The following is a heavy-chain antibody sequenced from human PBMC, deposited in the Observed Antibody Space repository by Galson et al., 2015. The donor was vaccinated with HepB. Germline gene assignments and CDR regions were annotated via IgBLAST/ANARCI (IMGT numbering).Heavy chain of an antibody. CDR3: ASGRWLVRDAFDI. J-gene: IGHJ3*02. CDR2: TYHRSKWYN. V-gene: IGHV6-1*01. CDR1: GDSVSSNSAA. Sequence: CAISGDSVSSNSAAWNWIRQSPSRGLEWLGRTYHRSKWYNDYAVSVKSRITSNPDTSKNQFSLQLNSVTPEDTAVYYCASGRWLVRDAFDIWGQGTMVTVSS. D-gene: IGHD6-19*01.